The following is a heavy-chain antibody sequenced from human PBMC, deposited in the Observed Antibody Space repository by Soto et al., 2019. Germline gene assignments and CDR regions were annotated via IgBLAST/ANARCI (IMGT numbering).Heavy chain of an antibody. CDR1: GFTFSSYA. J-gene: IGHJ6*02. CDR3: ARARSQSPPYGMDV. V-gene: IGHV3-30-3*01. Sequence: GGSLRLSCAASGFTFSSYAMHWVRQAPGKGLEWVAVISYDGSNKYYADSVKGRFTISRDNSKNTLYLQMNSLRAEDTAVYYCARARSQSPPYGMDVWGQGTTVTVSS. CDR2: ISYDGSNK.